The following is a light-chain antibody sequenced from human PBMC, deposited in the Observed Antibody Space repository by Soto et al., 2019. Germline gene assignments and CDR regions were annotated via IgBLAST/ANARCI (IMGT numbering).Light chain of an antibody. Sequence: QSALSQPASVSGSPGQSITISCTGSSSDIGAFNYVSWYQQLPGKAPRLVISEVSNRPSGVSNRFSGSKSGNTASLTISGLRAEDEADYYCSSYTTSTTVVFGGGTKLTVL. CDR1: SSDIGAFNY. J-gene: IGLJ2*01. CDR3: SSYTTSTTVV. CDR2: EVS. V-gene: IGLV2-14*01.